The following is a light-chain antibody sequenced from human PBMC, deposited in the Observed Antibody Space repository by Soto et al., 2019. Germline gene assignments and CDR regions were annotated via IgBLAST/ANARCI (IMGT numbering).Light chain of an antibody. CDR2: RAS. CDR3: QQYYSTPWT. J-gene: IGKJ1*01. CDR1: QSVSSDY. V-gene: IGKV3-20*01. Sequence: EIVLTQSPGTLSLSPGERATLSCRASQSVSSDYLAWYQQKPGQTPKVLIYRASSRATGIPDRFSGSGSGTDFTLTISSLQAEDVAVYYCQQYYSTPWTFGQGTKVEIK.